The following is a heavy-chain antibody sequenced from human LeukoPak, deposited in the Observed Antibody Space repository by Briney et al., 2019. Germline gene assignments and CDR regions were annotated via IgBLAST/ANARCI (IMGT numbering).Heavy chain of an antibody. D-gene: IGHD3-3*01. J-gene: IGHJ4*02. CDR3: AGPHFGVVISFDY. CDR2: IIPIFGTA. CDR1: GGTFSSYA. Sequence: VASVKVSCKASGGTFSSYAISWVRQAPGQRLEWMGGIIPIFGTANYAQKFQGRVTITADESTSTAYMELSSLRSEDTAVYYCAGPHFGVVISFDYWGQGTLVTVSS. V-gene: IGHV1-69*13.